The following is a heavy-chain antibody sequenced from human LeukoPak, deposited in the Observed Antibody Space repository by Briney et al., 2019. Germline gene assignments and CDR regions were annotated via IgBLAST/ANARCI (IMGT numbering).Heavy chain of an antibody. D-gene: IGHD4-17*01. CDR3: ALGRNDYGDPYYYYDMDV. V-gene: IGHV1-18*04. J-gene: IGHJ6*04. CDR2: ISPYNGNT. Sequence: ASVKVSCKASGYTFTSYGITWVRQAPGQGLEWMEWISPYNGNTNYAQKLQGRVTMTTDTSTSTAYMELRSLRSDDTAVYYCALGRNDYGDPYYYYDMDVWGKGTTVTVSS. CDR1: GYTFTSYG.